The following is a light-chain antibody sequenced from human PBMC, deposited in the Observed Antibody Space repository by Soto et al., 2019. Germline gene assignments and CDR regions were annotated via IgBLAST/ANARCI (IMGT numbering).Light chain of an antibody. Sequence: DIQMTQSPSSLSASVGDRVTITCQASQDISNYLNWYQQKLGKAPKLLIYDASNLETGVPSRFSGSASGTDFTFTTSSLQHEDIATYYCQQYSHLITFGQGTRLEIK. CDR3: QQYSHLIT. CDR1: QDISNY. V-gene: IGKV1-33*01. J-gene: IGKJ5*01. CDR2: DAS.